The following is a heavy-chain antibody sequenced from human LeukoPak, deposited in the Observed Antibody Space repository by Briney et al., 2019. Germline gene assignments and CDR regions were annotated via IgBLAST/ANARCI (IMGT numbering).Heavy chain of an antibody. Sequence: PSETLSLTCAVSGGSISSGGYSWSWIRQPPGKGLEWIGYIYHSGSTYYNPSLKSRVTISVDRSKNQFSLKLSSVTAADTAVYYCASSGYLPQTFDYWGQGALVTVSS. CDR2: IYHSGST. CDR1: GGSISSGGYS. J-gene: IGHJ4*02. V-gene: IGHV4-30-2*01. CDR3: ASSGYLPQTFDY. D-gene: IGHD3-22*01.